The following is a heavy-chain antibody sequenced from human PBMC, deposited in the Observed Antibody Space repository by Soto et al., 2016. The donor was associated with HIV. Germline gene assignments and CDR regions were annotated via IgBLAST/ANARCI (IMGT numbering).Heavy chain of an antibody. CDR1: GFSFDNYA. D-gene: IGHD4-17*01. CDR2: INWSGENI. V-gene: IGHV3-20*01. Sequence: EVRLVESGGRLVRPGGSLRLSCAASGFSFDNYAIHWVRQSPGKGLEWVSSINWSGENIGYTDSVKGRFTVSRDNAKNSLYLQMNSLRAEDTALYHCARVPPTDGDSVFFDYWGQGTLVSVSS. CDR3: ARVPPTDGDSVFFDY. J-gene: IGHJ4*02.